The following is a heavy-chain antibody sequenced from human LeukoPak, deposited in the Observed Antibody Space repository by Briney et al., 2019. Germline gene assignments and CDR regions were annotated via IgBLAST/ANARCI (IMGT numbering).Heavy chain of an antibody. CDR3: ARTTVTTPYSHYYMDV. V-gene: IGHV3-7*01. J-gene: IGHJ6*03. D-gene: IGHD4-17*01. CDR2: IKQDGSEK. Sequence: GGSLRLSCAASGFTFSSYWMSWLRQAPGKGLEWVANIKQDGSEKYYVDSVKGRFTISRDNAKNSLYLQMNSLRAEDTAVYYCARTTVTTPYSHYYMDVWGKGTTVTVSS. CDR1: GFTFSSYW.